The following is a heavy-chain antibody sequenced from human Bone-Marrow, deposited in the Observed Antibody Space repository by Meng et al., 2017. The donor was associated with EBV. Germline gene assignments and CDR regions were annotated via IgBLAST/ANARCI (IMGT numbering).Heavy chain of an antibody. CDR3: AKIPLDY. V-gene: IGHV3-30*18. CDR1: GFSFSSYG. D-gene: IGHD2-2*02. Sequence: QVQLVESGXGVVQPXRSLTLSCAASGFSFSSYGMHWVRQAPGKGLEWVAVISYDGGNKYYGDSVKGRFTISRDNSKNTLYLQMNSLRAEDTAVYYCAKIPLDYWGQGTLVTVSS. J-gene: IGHJ4*02. CDR2: ISYDGGNK.